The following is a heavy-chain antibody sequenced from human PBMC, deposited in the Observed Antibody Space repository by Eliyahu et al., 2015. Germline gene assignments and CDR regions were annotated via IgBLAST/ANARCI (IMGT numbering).Heavy chain of an antibody. V-gene: IGHV4-4*02. J-gene: IGHJ4*02. CDR3: ARDSRIAAAGTDY. D-gene: IGHD6-13*01. Sequence: QVQLQESGPGLVKPSXTLSLTCXVSGGSISSSNWWXWVRQPPGKGLEWIGEIYHSGSTNXNPSLKSRVTISVDKSKNQFSLKLSSVTAADTAVYYCARDSRIAAAGTDYWGQGTLVTVSS. CDR1: GGSISSSNW. CDR2: IYHSGST.